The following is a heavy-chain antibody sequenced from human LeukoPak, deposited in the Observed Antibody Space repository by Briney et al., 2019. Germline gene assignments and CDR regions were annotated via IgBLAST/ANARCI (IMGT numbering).Heavy chain of an antibody. D-gene: IGHD3-16*02. Sequence: ASVKVSCKASGYTFTSYGISWVRQAPGQGLKWMGRINAYNGNTNYAQKLQGRVTMTTDTSTSTAYMELRSLRSDDTAVYYCARVEDRDYIWGSYRLADYWGQGTLVTVSS. CDR1: GYTFTSYG. J-gene: IGHJ4*02. CDR3: ARVEDRDYIWGSYRLADY. CDR2: INAYNGNT. V-gene: IGHV1-18*04.